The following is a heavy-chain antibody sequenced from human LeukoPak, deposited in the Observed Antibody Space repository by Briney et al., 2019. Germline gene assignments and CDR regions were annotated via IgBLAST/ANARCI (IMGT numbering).Heavy chain of an antibody. CDR2: ISYDGSTQ. CDR3: ARGGGLDV. D-gene: IGHD3-16*01. V-gene: IGHV3-30-3*01. CDR1: GFPFNTFA. J-gene: IGHJ6*02. Sequence: GRSLRLSCVASGFPFNTFAMHWVRQAPGKGLEWVAIISYDGSTQYYTDSVKGRFTISRDNAKNSLYLQMGNLRAEDTAVYFCARGGGLDVWGQGATVTVSS.